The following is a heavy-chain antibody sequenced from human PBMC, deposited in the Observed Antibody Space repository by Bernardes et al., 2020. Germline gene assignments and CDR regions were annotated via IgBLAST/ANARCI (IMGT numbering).Heavy chain of an antibody. J-gene: IGHJ4*02. Sequence: SVKVSCKASGGTFSSYAISWVRQAPGQGLEWMGGIIPIFGTANYAQKFQGRVTITADESTSTAYMELSSLRSEDTAVYYCARTYYDSSGYFVAPKAYYFDYWGQGTLVTVSS. V-gene: IGHV1-69*13. CDR3: ARTYYDSSGYFVAPKAYYFDY. CDR2: IIPIFGTA. CDR1: GGTFSSYA. D-gene: IGHD3-22*01.